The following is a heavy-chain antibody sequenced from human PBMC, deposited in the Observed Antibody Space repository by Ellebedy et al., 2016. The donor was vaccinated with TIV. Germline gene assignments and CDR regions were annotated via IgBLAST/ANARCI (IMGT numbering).Heavy chain of an antibody. CDR3: ARDQWLGRAYYFDF. D-gene: IGHD6-19*01. CDR1: GFTFSNYW. Sequence: GESLKISCAASGFTFSNYWMSWVRQAPGKGLEWVANIKQDGSEKYYVDSVKGRFSISRDNAKNSLDVQMNSLTDEDTAVYYCARDQWLGRAYYFDFWGQGTLVTVSS. CDR2: IKQDGSEK. V-gene: IGHV3-7*01. J-gene: IGHJ4*02.